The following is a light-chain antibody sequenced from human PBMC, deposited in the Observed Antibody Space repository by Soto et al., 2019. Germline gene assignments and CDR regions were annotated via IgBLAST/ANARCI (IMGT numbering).Light chain of an antibody. CDR2: GAS. CDR1: QSVSSN. Sequence: EIVMTQSPATLSVSPEERATLSCRASQSVSSNLAWYQQKPGQAPRLLIYGASTRATDIPARFSGSGSGTEFTLTISSLQSEVFAVYYCQQFNNWPPYTFGQGTKLEIK. CDR3: QQFNNWPPYT. V-gene: IGKV3-15*01. J-gene: IGKJ2*01.